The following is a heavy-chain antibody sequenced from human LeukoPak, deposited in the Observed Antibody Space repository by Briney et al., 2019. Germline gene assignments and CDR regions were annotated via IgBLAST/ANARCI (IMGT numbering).Heavy chain of an antibody. CDR2: IYHSGST. CDR3: AFGLRGGRFDY. J-gene: IGHJ4*02. CDR1: GYSISSGYY. V-gene: IGHV4-38-2*02. Sequence: PSETLSLTCTVSGYSISSGYYWGWIRQPPGKGLEWIGSIYHSGSTYYNPSLKSRVTISVDTSKNQFSLKLSSVTAADTAVYYCAFGLRGGRFDYWGQGTLVTVSS. D-gene: IGHD3-16*01.